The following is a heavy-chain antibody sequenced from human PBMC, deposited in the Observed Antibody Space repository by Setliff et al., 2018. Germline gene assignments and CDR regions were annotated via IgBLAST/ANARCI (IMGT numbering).Heavy chain of an antibody. CDR3: AREKGNREAPELRGLYYYYMDV. V-gene: IGHV4-4*07. D-gene: IGHD3-10*01. J-gene: IGHJ6*03. CDR2: IYTSGST. Sequence: SETLSLTCTVSGGSISSYYWSWIRQPAGKGLEWIGRIYTSGSTNYNPSLKSRVTMSVDTSKNQFSLKLSSVTAADTAVYYCAREKGNREAPELRGLYYYYMDVWGKGTTGTAP. CDR1: GGSISSYY.